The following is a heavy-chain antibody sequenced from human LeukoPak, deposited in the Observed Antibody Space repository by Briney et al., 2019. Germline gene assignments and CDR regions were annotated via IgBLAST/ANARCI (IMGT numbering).Heavy chain of an antibody. J-gene: IGHJ3*02. Sequence: SETLSLTCAVYGGSFSGYYWSWIRQPPGKGLEWIGEINHSGSTNYNPSLKSRVTISVDTSKNQFSLKLSSVTAADTAVYYCARVALQPVWEVLRYFDWLSGDAFDIWGQGTMVTVSS. CDR3: ARVALQPVWEVLRYFDWLSGDAFDI. D-gene: IGHD3-9*01. CDR1: GGSFSGYY. V-gene: IGHV4-34*01. CDR2: INHSGST.